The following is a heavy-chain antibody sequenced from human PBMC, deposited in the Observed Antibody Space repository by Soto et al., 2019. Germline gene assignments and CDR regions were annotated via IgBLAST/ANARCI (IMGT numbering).Heavy chain of an antibody. CDR1: GYTFTSYG. D-gene: IGHD3-22*01. J-gene: IGHJ6*02. Sequence: QVQLVQSGAEVKKPGASVKVSCKASGYTFTSYGISWVRQAPGQGLEWMGWISAYNGNTNYAQKLQGRVTMTTDTSTSTAYMELRSLRSDDTAVYYCARDGHYDSSGYNYYYYGMDVWGQGTTVTVSS. CDR3: ARDGHYDSSGYNYYYYGMDV. V-gene: IGHV1-18*04. CDR2: ISAYNGNT.